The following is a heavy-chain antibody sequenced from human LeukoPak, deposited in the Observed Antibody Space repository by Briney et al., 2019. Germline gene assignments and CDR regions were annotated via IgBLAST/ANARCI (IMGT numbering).Heavy chain of an antibody. CDR1: GFSFSSYW. J-gene: IGHJ4*02. Sequence: GGSLRLSCAASGFSFSSYWMHWVRQAPGKGLEWVAVISYDGSNKYYADSVKGRFTISRDNSKNTLYLQMNSLTDEDTAVYYCAKVRWDNSGWYYLDNWGQGTLVTVSS. D-gene: IGHD6-19*01. CDR3: AKVRWDNSGWYYLDN. V-gene: IGHV3-30*18. CDR2: ISYDGSNK.